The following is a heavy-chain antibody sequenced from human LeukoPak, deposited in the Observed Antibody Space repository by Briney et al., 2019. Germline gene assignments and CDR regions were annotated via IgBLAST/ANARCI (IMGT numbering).Heavy chain of an antibody. D-gene: IGHD2-2*01. J-gene: IGHJ4*02. CDR1: GYTFTSYG. CDR3: AGDVRYCSSTSCYDLLSFDY. CDR2: ISAYNGNT. Sequence: ASVKVSCKASGYTFTSYGISWVRQAPGQGLEWMGWISAYNGNTNYAQKLQGRVTMTTDTSTSTAYMELRSLRSDDTAVYYCAGDVRYCSSTSCYDLLSFDYWGQGTLVTVSS. V-gene: IGHV1-18*04.